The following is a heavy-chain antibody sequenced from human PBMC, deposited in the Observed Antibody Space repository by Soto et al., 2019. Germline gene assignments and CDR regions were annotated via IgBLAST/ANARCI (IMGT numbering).Heavy chain of an antibody. V-gene: IGHV1-18*01. CDR3: ARDRSYFDILTGRFDY. J-gene: IGHJ4*02. CDR1: GYTFINYD. D-gene: IGHD3-9*01. Sequence: QVQLVQSGAEVKKPGASVKVSCKASGYTFINYDISWVRQAPGQGLEWMGWISPYNGNTNYAQKLQGRVTMTTDTSTSTAYMELRSLRSDDTAVYYCARDRSYFDILTGRFDYWGQGTLVTVSS. CDR2: ISPYNGNT.